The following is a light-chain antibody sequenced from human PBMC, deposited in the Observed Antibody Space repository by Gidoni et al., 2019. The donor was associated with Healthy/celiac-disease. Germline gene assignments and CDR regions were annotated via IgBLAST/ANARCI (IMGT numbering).Light chain of an antibody. Sequence: DIQLTQSPSFLSASVGDRVTITCRASQGISSYLAWHQQKPGKAPKLLIYAASTLQSGVPSRFSGSGSGTEFTLTISSLQPEDFATYYCQQLNSYPQTFGPGTKVDIK. J-gene: IGKJ3*01. CDR1: QGISSY. CDR2: AAS. CDR3: QQLNSYPQT. V-gene: IGKV1-9*01.